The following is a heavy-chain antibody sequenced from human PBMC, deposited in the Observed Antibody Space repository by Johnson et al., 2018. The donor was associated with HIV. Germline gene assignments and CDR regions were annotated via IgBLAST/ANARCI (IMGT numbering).Heavy chain of an antibody. CDR1: GFTFSDYY. CDR3: AKDGYNFYLDI. V-gene: IGHV3-11*01. D-gene: IGHD5-24*01. Sequence: QVQVVESGGGLVKPGGSLRLSCAASGFTFSDYYMSWIRQAPGKGLEWVSYIGRSGSGGSTYYADSVKGRFTISRDNSKNTLYLQMNSLRAEDTAVYYCAKDGYNFYLDIWGQGTMVTVSS. J-gene: IGHJ3*02. CDR2: IGRSGSGGST.